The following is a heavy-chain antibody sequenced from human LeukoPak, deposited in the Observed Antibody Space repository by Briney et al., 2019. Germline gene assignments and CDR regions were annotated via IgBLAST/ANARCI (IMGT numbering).Heavy chain of an antibody. CDR1: GFTLSSYA. CDR2: ISGSGGST. D-gene: IGHD2-2*03. Sequence: SGGSLRLSCAASGFTLSSYAMSWVRQAPGKGLEWVSDISGSGGSTYYADSVKGRFTTSRDNSKNTLYLQMNSLRAEDTAVYYCAKGWISGGAFDIWGEGTMVTVSS. CDR3: AKGWISGGAFDI. V-gene: IGHV3-23*01. J-gene: IGHJ3*02.